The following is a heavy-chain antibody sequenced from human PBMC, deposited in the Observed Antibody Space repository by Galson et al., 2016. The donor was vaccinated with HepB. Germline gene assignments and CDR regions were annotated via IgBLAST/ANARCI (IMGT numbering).Heavy chain of an antibody. CDR1: GGSIGSNNW. V-gene: IGHV4-4*02. D-gene: IGHD3-10*01. CDR3: ARTGSYDQFTLDV. Sequence: SETLSLTCAVSGGSIGSNNWWSWVRQPPGKGLEWIGEIYHSGSTNSNPSLTSRVTLSVDKSKNHFSLKLTSVTAADTALYYCARTGSYDQFTLDVWGQGTTVTVSS. J-gene: IGHJ6*02. CDR2: IYHSGST.